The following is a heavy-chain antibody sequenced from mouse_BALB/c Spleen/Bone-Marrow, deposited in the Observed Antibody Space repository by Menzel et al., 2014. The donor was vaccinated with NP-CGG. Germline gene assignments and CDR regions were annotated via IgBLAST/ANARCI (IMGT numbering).Heavy chain of an antibody. CDR1: GYSFTGYF. Sequence: VQLQESGPELVKPGASVKISCKASGYSFTGYFMNWVKQSHGKSLEWIGRINPYNGDTFYNQKFKGKATLTVDKSSSXADMVLLSMTSEDSAVYYCGGQEGYYGGLAYWGQGTLVTVSA. CDR3: GGQEGYYGGLAY. CDR2: INPYNGDT. J-gene: IGHJ3*01. V-gene: IGHV1-37*01. D-gene: IGHD1-1*01.